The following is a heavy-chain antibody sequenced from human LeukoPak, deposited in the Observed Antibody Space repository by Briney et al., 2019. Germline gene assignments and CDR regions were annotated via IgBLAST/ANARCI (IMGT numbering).Heavy chain of an antibody. J-gene: IGHJ4*02. CDR3: ARDEVGATLGGFDY. Sequence: PGGSLRLSCAASGFTFSNYWITWVRQPPGKGLEWIGEINHSGSTNYNPSLKSRVTKSVDTSKNQFSLKLSSVTAADTAVYYCARDEVGATLGGFDYWGQGTLVTVSS. CDR1: GFTFSNYW. CDR2: INHSGST. D-gene: IGHD1-26*01. V-gene: IGHV4-34*01.